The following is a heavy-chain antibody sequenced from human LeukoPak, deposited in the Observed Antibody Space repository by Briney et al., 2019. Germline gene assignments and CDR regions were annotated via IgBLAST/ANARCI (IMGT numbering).Heavy chain of an antibody. Sequence: GASVKVSCKASGYTFTNYGIIWVRQAPGQGLEWMGWISGHQGNTKYAQNFQGRVTMTIDTSTSTAYMDLRSLRSDDTAIYFCARGDLATITAGPFEYWGQGTLVAVSS. CDR3: ARGDLATITAGPFEY. D-gene: IGHD5-12*01. J-gene: IGHJ4*02. V-gene: IGHV1-18*01. CDR1: GYTFTNYG. CDR2: ISGHQGNT.